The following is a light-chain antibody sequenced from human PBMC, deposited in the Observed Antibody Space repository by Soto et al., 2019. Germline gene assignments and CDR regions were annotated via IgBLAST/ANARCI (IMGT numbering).Light chain of an antibody. CDR1: SSDVGDYNY. Sequence: QSALTQPPSASGSPGQSVSISCTGSSSDVGDYNYVSWYQQHPGKAPKLMIYEVVKRPSGVPDRFSGSKSGNTASLTVSGLQAEDEAEYYCSSYAGSNNFDVIFGGGTKVTVL. J-gene: IGLJ2*01. V-gene: IGLV2-8*01. CDR2: EVV. CDR3: SSYAGSNNFDVI.